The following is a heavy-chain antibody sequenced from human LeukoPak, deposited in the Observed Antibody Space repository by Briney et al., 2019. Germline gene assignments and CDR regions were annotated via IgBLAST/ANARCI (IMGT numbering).Heavy chain of an antibody. V-gene: IGHV4-34*01. CDR2: INHSGST. CDR3: ARRGAYYGSGSRYYYMDV. J-gene: IGHJ6*03. D-gene: IGHD3-10*01. Sequence: SETLSLTCAVYGGSFSGYYWSWIRQPPGKGLEWIGEINHSGSTNYNLSLKSRVTISVDTSKNQFSLKLSSVTAADAAVYYCARRGAYYGSGSRYYYMDVWGKGTTVTISS. CDR1: GGSFSGYY.